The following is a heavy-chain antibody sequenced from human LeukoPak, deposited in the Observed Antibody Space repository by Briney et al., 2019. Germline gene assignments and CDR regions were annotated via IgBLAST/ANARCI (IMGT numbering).Heavy chain of an antibody. CDR3: AKDYYDSSGYYLFDY. Sequence: PGGSLRLSCAASGFTFSSYGMHWVRQAPGKGLEWVAFIRYDGSNKYYADSVKGRFTISRDNSKNTPYLQMNSLRAEDTAVYYCAKDYYDSSGYYLFDYWGQGTLVTVSS. J-gene: IGHJ4*02. CDR2: IRYDGSNK. D-gene: IGHD3-22*01. CDR1: GFTFSSYG. V-gene: IGHV3-30*02.